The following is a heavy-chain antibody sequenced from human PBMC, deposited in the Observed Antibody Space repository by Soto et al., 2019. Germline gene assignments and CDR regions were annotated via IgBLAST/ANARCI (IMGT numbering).Heavy chain of an antibody. CDR3: AREKIDSSGYYFDY. CDR2: IYYRGST. D-gene: IGHD3-22*01. CDR1: GGSINSGNSY. J-gene: IGHJ4*02. Sequence: QVQLQESGPGLVKPSQTLSLTCTVSGGSINSGNSYWSWIRQPPGKGLEWIGFIYYRGSTYYNPTLQSRVAMSIDTSKNQFSLKLSSVTAADTAVYYCAREKIDSSGYYFDYWGQGTLATLSS. V-gene: IGHV4-30-4*01.